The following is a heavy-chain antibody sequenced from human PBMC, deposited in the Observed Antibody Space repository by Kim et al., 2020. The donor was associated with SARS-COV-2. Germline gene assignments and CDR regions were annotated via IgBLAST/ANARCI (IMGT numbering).Heavy chain of an antibody. CDR3: ARYYYDSSGYYDY. V-gene: IGHV3-30*01. Sequence: YADSVKGRFTMSRDNSKNTLYLQMNSLRAEDTAVYYCARYYYDSSGYYDYWGQGTLVTVSS. D-gene: IGHD3-22*01. J-gene: IGHJ4*02.